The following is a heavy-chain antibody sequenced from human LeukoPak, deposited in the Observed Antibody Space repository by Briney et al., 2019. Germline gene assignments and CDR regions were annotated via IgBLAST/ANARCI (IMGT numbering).Heavy chain of an antibody. D-gene: IGHD6-19*01. CDR3: ARSLSSGRFPDAFDI. V-gene: IGHV3-21*01. Sequence: PGGSLRLSCAASGFTFSSYSMNWVRQAPGKGLEWVSSISGSSSYIYYADSVKGRFTISRDNAKNSLYLQMNSLRAEDTAVYYCARSLSSGRFPDAFDIWGQGTMVTVSS. J-gene: IGHJ3*02. CDR2: ISGSSSYI. CDR1: GFTFSSYS.